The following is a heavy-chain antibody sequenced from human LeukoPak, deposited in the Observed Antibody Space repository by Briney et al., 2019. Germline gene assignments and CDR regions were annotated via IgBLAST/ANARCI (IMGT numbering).Heavy chain of an antibody. CDR1: GGSISSYY. V-gene: IGHV4-59*12. CDR3: AREGMATIVFDY. D-gene: IGHD5-24*01. J-gene: IGHJ4*02. Sequence: SETLSLTCTVSGGSISSYYWSWIRQTPGKGLEWIGYIYYSGSTNFNPSLKSRVTISVDTSKNHFSLKLSSVTAADTAVYYCAREGMATIVFDYWGQGTLVTVSS. CDR2: IYYSGST.